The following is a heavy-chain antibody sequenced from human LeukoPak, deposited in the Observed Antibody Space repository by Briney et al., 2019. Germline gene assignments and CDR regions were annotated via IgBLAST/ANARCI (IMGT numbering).Heavy chain of an antibody. V-gene: IGHV1-8*01. CDR1: GYTFTSYD. J-gene: IGHJ4*02. CDR2: MNPNRGNT. Sequence: ASVKVSCKASGYTFTSYDINWVRQATGQGLEWMGWMNPNRGNTGYAQKFQGRVTMTRNTSISTAYMELSSLRSEDTAVYYRASFSDYDGYFDYWGQGTLVTVSS. CDR3: ASFSDYDGYFDY. D-gene: IGHD5-12*01.